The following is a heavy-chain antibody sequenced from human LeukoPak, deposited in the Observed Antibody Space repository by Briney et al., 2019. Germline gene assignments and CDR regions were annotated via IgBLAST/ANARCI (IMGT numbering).Heavy chain of an antibody. D-gene: IGHD3-3*01. CDR1: GFTFSRYP. CDR3: VKAQYDFWSGLDY. J-gene: IGHJ4*02. CDR2: ISGNGGSA. V-gene: IGHV3-64D*09. Sequence: GGSLRLSCSASGFTFSRYPMHWVRQAPGKGLEYVSAISGNGGSAYYADSVKGRFTISRDNSKNTLYLQMSSLRTEDTAIYYCVKAQYDFWSGLDYWGQGTLVTVSS.